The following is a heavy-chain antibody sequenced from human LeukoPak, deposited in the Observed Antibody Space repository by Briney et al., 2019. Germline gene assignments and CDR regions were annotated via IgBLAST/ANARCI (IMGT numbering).Heavy chain of an antibody. J-gene: IGHJ4*02. Sequence: PGRSLRLSCAASGFTFSSYGMHWVRQAPGKGLEWVAVISYDGSNKYYADSVKGRFTISRDNSKNTLYLQMNSLRAEDTAVYYCAKSRSGGSGGWYMDYWGQGTLVTVSS. CDR2: ISYDGSNK. CDR1: GFTFSSYG. D-gene: IGHD6-19*01. CDR3: AKSRSGGSGGWYMDY. V-gene: IGHV3-30*18.